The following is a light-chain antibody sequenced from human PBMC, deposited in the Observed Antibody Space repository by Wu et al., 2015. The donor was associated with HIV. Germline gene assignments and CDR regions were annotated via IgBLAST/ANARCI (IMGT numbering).Light chain of an antibody. CDR1: QSVGSIY. Sequence: EIVLTQSPGTLSLSPGERATLSCRASQSVGSIYLAWYQQKPGRAPRLLIYAASTRATGIPSRFSGSGSGTDFTLTISRLETEDFAVYYCQHYDDSRARWFGQGTKVGSK. J-gene: IGKJ1*01. CDR3: QHYDDSRARW. CDR2: AAS. V-gene: IGKV3-20*01.